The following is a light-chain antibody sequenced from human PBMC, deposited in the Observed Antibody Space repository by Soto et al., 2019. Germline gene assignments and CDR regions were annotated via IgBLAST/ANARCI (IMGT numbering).Light chain of an antibody. CDR1: QSVSSSY. Sequence: EIVLTQSPGTLALSPGERATLSCRASQSVSSSYLAWYQQKPGQAPRLLIYGASTRATGIPDRFSGSGSGTDFTLTISRLEPEDFAVYYCQQYDSSPKTFGQGTNVEL. CDR2: GAS. J-gene: IGKJ1*01. CDR3: QQYDSSPKT. V-gene: IGKV3-20*01.